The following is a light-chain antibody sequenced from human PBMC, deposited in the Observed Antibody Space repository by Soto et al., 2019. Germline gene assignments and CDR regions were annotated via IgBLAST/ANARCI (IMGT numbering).Light chain of an antibody. CDR3: QQYNSYST. CDR1: QSISSW. V-gene: IGKV1-5*03. Sequence: DIQMTQSPSTLSGSVGDRVTITCRASQSISSWLAWYQQKPGKAPKLLIYKASSLESGVPSRFSGSGAGTEFTLTISSLQPDDFATYYCQQYNSYSTFGGGTKVEIE. J-gene: IGKJ4*01. CDR2: KAS.